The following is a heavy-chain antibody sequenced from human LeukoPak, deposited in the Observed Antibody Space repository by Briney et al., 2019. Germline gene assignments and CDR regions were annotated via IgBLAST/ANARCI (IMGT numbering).Heavy chain of an antibody. Sequence: PGGSLRLSCAASGFTFSSYEMNWVRQAPGKGLEGVSYISSSGSTIYYADSVKGRFTISRDNAKNSLYLQMNSLRAEDTAVYYCATLIAVAGIWFDPWGQGTLVTVSS. CDR3: ATLIAVAGIWFDP. J-gene: IGHJ5*02. CDR1: GFTFSSYE. CDR2: ISSSGSTI. V-gene: IGHV3-48*03. D-gene: IGHD6-19*01.